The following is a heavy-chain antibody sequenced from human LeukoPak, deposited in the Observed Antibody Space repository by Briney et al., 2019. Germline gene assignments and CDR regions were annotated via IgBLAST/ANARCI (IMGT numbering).Heavy chain of an antibody. Sequence: AGGSLRLSCAASGFTFSSYAMSWVRQAPGKGLEWVSAISGSGGSTYYADSVKGRFTISRDNSKNTLYLQMNSLRAEDTAVYYCAKSYFPYYYYGMDVWGQGTTVTVSS. J-gene: IGHJ6*02. CDR3: AKSYFPYYYYGMDV. CDR2: ISGSGGST. V-gene: IGHV3-23*01. D-gene: IGHD1-26*01. CDR1: GFTFSSYA.